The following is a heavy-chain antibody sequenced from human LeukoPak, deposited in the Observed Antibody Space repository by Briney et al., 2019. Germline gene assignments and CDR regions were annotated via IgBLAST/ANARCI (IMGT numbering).Heavy chain of an antibody. V-gene: IGHV3-23*01. D-gene: IGHD3-3*01. CDR2: ISGSGSGA. CDR1: GFTFSSYA. J-gene: IGHJ4*02. Sequence: GGSLRLSCAASGFTFSSYAMSWVRQAPGKGLEWVSAISGSGSGAYYADSVKGRFTISRDNSKNTLYLQMSSLRAEDTAVYYCAKGPYYDFWSGLDYWGQGTLVTVSS. CDR3: AKGPYYDFWSGLDY.